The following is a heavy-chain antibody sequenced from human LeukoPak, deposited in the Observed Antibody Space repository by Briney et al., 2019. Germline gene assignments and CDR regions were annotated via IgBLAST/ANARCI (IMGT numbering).Heavy chain of an antibody. CDR2: ISGSGGST. CDR1: GFTLSSYA. D-gene: IGHD6-13*01. CDR3: AKDSYSSSWYSDY. Sequence: GGSLRLSCAASGFTLSSYAMSWVRQAPGKGLEWVSAISGSGGSTYYADSVKGRFTISRDNSKNTLYLQMNSLRAEDTAVYYCAKDSYSSSWYSDYWGQGTLVTVSS. J-gene: IGHJ4*02. V-gene: IGHV3-23*01.